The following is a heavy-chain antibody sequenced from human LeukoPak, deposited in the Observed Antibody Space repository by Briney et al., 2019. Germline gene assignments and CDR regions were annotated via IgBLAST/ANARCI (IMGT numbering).Heavy chain of an antibody. CDR3: ATRHHSRTYMVPLDS. CDR2: THRSGDT. J-gene: IGHJ4*02. V-gene: IGHV4/OR15-8*02. Sequence: SETLSLTCAVYGVSISSDNWWTWVRQPPGKGLEWIGETHRSGDTKYNPPLNGRVTISMDNSKNQLSLNLISVTAADTAIYFCATRHHSRTYMVPLDSWGQGTLVTVSS. D-gene: IGHD3-10*01. CDR1: GVSISSDNW.